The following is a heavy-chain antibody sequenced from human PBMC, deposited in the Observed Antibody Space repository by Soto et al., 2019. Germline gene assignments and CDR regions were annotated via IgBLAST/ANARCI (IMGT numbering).Heavy chain of an antibody. Sequence: PGGSLRLSCAASGVTFSSYAMSWVRQAPGKGLEWVSAISGSGGSTYYADSVKGRFTISRDNSKNTLYLQMNSLRAEDTAVYYCAKSLIVGATTPHDYWGQGTLVTVSS. CDR1: GVTFSSYA. J-gene: IGHJ4*02. CDR2: ISGSGGST. V-gene: IGHV3-23*01. CDR3: AKSLIVGATTPHDY. D-gene: IGHD1-26*01.